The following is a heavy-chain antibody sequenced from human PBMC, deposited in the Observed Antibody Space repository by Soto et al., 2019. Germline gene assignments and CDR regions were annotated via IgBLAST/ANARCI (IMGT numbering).Heavy chain of an antibody. D-gene: IGHD6-19*01. CDR2: ISSSGSYI. CDR1: GFTFSSYS. J-gene: IGHJ4*02. CDR3: ARDPFNSSGWPRGGYFDY. Sequence: GGSLRLSCAASGFTFSSYSMNWVRQAPGKGLEWVSSISSSGSYIYYADSVKGRFTISRDNAKNSLYLQMNSLRAEDTAVYYCARDPFNSSGWPRGGYFDYWGQGTLVTVSS. V-gene: IGHV3-21*01.